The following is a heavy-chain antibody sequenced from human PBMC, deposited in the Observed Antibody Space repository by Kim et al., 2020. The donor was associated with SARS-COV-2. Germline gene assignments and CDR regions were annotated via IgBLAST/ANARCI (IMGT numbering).Heavy chain of an antibody. J-gene: IGHJ5*02. CDR2: IYYSGST. V-gene: IGHV4-61*01. D-gene: IGHD3-16*02. CDR3: ARGITFGGVIVIRRAWFDP. Sequence: SETLSLTCTVSGGSVSSGSYYWSWIRQPPGKGLEWIGYIYYSGSTNYNPSLKSRVTISVDTSKNQFSLKLSSVTAADTAVYYCARGITFGGVIVIRRAWFDPWGQRTLVTVAS. CDR1: GGSVSSGSYY.